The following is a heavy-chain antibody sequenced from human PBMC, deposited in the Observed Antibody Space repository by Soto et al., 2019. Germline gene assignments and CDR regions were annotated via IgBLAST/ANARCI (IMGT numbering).Heavy chain of an antibody. CDR1: GGSISSYY. CDR2: IYYSGSN. V-gene: IGHV4-59*01. Sequence: QVQLQESGPGLVKPSETLSLTCTVTGGSISSYYWSWIRQPPVKGLEWIGYIYYSGSNNYNTTRQCRDTLSVDTSNNQFSLDLRSVPAAVSAVYFCARVGPNPVHRSAPYGMAVWGQGTTATVSS. J-gene: IGHJ6*02. CDR3: ARVGPNPVHRSAPYGMAV.